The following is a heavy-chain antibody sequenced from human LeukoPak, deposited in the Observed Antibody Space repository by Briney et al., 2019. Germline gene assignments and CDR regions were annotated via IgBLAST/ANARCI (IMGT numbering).Heavy chain of an antibody. CDR2: LNPSGGST. CDR3: GRTLYQGGDCYPNWFEP. J-gene: IGHJ5*02. Sequence: GASVKVSCKASGYTFTSYYMHWVRQAPGQGLEWMGILNPSGGSTSYAQRSQGRVTMTRDTSTSTVYMELSSLRSEDTAVYYSGRTLYQGGDCYPNWFEPSGQGDLVTVS. CDR1: GYTFTSYY. D-gene: IGHD2-21*02. V-gene: IGHV1-46*01.